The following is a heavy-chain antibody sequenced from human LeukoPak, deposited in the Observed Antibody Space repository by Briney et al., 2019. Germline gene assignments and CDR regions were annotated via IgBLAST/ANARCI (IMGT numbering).Heavy chain of an antibody. V-gene: IGHV4-34*01. CDR1: GGSFSGYY. CDR2: INHSGST. Sequence: SETLSLTCAVYGGSFSGYYWSWIRQPPGKGLEWIGEINHSGSTNYNPSLKSRVTISVDTSKNQFSLNLSSVTAADTAVYYCARGSRFYLSYYYMDVWGKGTTVTVSS. D-gene: IGHD3-3*01. CDR3: ARGSRFYLSYYYMDV. J-gene: IGHJ6*03.